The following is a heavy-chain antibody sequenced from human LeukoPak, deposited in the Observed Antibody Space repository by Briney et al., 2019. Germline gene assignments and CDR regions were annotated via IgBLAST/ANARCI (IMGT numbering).Heavy chain of an antibody. Sequence: ASVKVSCKASGYTFTDYYMHWVRQAPGQGLEWMGWINLNSRGTNYAQKFQGRVTMTRDTSISTAYMELNRLRSDDTAVYYCARKGGHSSGWVLDYYYYYMDVWGKGTTVTVSS. J-gene: IGHJ6*03. CDR2: INLNSRGT. CDR3: ARKGGHSSGWVLDYYYYYMDV. D-gene: IGHD6-19*01. V-gene: IGHV1-2*02. CDR1: GYTFTDYY.